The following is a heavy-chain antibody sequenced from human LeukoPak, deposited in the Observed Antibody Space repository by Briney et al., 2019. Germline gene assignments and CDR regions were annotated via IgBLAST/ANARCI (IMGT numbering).Heavy chain of an antibody. J-gene: IGHJ5*02. CDR2: IIPIFGTA. CDR3: ARDSRGYSSA. V-gene: IGHV1-69*13. D-gene: IGHD6-19*01. Sequence: SVKVSCKSSGGTFSTYAISWVRQAPGQGLEWMGGIIPIFGTANYAQKFQGRVRITADESTSTAYMELSSLRSEDTAVYYCARDSRGYSSAWGQGTLVTVSS. CDR1: GGTFSTYA.